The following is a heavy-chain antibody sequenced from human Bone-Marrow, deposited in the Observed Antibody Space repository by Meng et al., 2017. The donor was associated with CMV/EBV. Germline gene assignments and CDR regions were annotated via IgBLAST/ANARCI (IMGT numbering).Heavy chain of an antibody. Sequence: GGSLRLSCAASGFTFSSYSMNWVRQAPGKGLEWVSYISSSSSTIYYADSVKGRFTISRDNAKNSLYLQMNSLRAEDTAVYYCARDHSSREVGLLLGYYYYGMDVWGQGTTVTVYS. V-gene: IGHV3-48*04. D-gene: IGHD6-13*01. CDR3: ARDHSSREVGLLLGYYYYGMDV. J-gene: IGHJ6*02. CDR2: ISSSSSTI. CDR1: GFTFSSYS.